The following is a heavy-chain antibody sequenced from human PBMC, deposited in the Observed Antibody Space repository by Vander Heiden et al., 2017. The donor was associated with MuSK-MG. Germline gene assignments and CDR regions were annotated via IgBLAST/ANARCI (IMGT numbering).Heavy chain of an antibody. CDR3: ASETYYYDSSGYYWDDAFDI. J-gene: IGHJ3*02. CDR2: ISAYNGNT. D-gene: IGHD3-22*01. Sequence: QVQLVQSGAEVKKPGASVKVSCKASGYTFTSYGISWVRQAPGQGLEWMGWISAYNGNTNYAQKLQGRVTMTTDTSTSTAYMELRSLRSDDTAVYYCASETYYYDSSGYYWDDAFDIWGQGTMVTVSS. V-gene: IGHV1-18*01. CDR1: GYTFTSYG.